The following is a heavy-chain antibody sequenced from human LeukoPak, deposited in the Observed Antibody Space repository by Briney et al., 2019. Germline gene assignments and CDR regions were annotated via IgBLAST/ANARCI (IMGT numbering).Heavy chain of an antibody. CDR1: GFTLSAHG. J-gene: IGHJ1*01. Sequence: GGSLSLSCAASGFTLSAHGMTGVRQATGQGLEWISSISSSSIYIYYGDSVKGRFTISRDNARNSLYLQMNSLRAEDTAVYYCARDFGVVVTVWGQGTLVTVSS. CDR2: ISSSSIYI. D-gene: IGHD2-21*02. V-gene: IGHV3-21*01. CDR3: ARDFGVVVTV.